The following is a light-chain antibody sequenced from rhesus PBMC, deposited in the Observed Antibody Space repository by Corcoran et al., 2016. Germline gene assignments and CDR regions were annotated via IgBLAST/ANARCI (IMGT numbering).Light chain of an antibody. CDR3: SSYASSSSYI. Sequence: QAAPTQSPSVSGAPGQSVTISFTGTSSDIGGYNRVSWYQQYPDRAPKLLIYEVTKRPSGVSDRFSGSKSGNTASLTISGLQPEDEADYYCSSYASSSSYIFGVGTRLTVL. CDR2: EVT. J-gene: IGLJ1*01. CDR1: SSDIGGYNR. V-gene: IGLV2-13*03.